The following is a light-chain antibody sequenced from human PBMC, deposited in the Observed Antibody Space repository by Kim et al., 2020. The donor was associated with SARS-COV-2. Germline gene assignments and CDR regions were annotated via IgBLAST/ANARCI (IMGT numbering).Light chain of an antibody. J-gene: IGLJ2*01. CDR2: VVS. CDR1: SSDVGNYNY. CDR3: CSYAGFDTMV. V-gene: IGLV2-11*01. Sequence: QSALTQPRSVSGSPGQSVTISCTGTSSDVGNYNYVSWYQQHPGKAPKLMIYVVSERPSGVPDRFSGSKSGNTASLTISGLQAEDEGDYYCCSYAGFDTMVFGGGTQLTVL.